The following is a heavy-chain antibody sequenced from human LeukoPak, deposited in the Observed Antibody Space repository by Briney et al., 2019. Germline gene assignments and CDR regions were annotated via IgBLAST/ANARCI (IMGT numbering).Heavy chain of an antibody. CDR3: AKDPLLDMGETQDEELLTYYFDY. CDR2: IPPDGGGT. D-gene: IGHD3-10*01. Sequence: GGSLRLSCAASGFTFSSFVMYWVRQTPGKGLEWVSAIPPDGGGTDYADSVKGRFTISRDNSKNTLYLQMNSLRAEDTAVYYCAKDPLLDMGETQDEELLTYYFDYWGQGILVTVSS. J-gene: IGHJ4*02. V-gene: IGHV3-23*01. CDR1: GFTFSSFV.